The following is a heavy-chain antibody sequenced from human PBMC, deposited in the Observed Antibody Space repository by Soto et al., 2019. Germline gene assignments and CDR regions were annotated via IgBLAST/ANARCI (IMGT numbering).Heavy chain of an antibody. CDR2: ISGSGGST. Sequence: GGSLRLSCAASGFTFSSYAMRWVRQAPGKGLEWVSAISGSGGSTYYADSVKGRFTISRDNSNNMLYLQMSSLRPEDTAVYYCVKIGKRELLINYFDYWGQGTLVTVSS. D-gene: IGHD1-26*01. V-gene: IGHV3-23*01. J-gene: IGHJ4*02. CDR3: VKIGKRELLINYFDY. CDR1: GFTFSSYA.